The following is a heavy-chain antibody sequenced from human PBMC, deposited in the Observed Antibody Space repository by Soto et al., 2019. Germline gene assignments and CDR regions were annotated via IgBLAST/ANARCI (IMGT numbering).Heavy chain of an antibody. D-gene: IGHD3-9*01. V-gene: IGHV4-31*03. CDR3: ARNYDILTGYLDY. Sequence: SETLSLTCTVSGGYISSGGYYWSWIRQHPGKGLEWIGYIYYSGSTYYNPSLKSRVTISVDTSKNQFSLKLSSVTAADTAVYYCARNYDILTGYLDYWGQGTLVTVSS. CDR2: IYYSGST. CDR1: GGYISSGGYY. J-gene: IGHJ4*02.